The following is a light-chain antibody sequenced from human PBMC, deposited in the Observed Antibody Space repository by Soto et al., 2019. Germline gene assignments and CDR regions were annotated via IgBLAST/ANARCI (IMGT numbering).Light chain of an antibody. CDR3: QQYGSSRT. J-gene: IGKJ1*01. V-gene: IGKV3-20*01. CDR1: QSGSNNY. Sequence: EIVLTQSPGTLSLSPGERATLSCRASQSGSNNYLAWYQQKPGQAPRLLIYGASNRATGIPDRFSGSGSGTDFTLSISRLEPEDFAVHYCQQYGSSRTFGQGTKVEIK. CDR2: GAS.